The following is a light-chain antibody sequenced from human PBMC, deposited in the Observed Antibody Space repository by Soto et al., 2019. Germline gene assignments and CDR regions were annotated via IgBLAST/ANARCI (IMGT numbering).Light chain of an antibody. V-gene: IGLV2-8*01. Sequence: LTQPRSASGSPGQSVTISCTGTSSDVGGFDYVSWYQQYPGKAPRLMIYEVNERPSGVPDRFSGSKSGNTASLTVSGLRAEDEADYYCSSYAGTNTLVFGGGTKVTVL. J-gene: IGLJ3*02. CDR1: SSDVGGFDY. CDR3: SSYAGTNTLV. CDR2: EVN.